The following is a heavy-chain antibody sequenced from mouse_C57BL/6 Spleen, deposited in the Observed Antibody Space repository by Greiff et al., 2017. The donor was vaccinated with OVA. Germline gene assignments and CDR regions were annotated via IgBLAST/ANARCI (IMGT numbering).Heavy chain of an antibody. CDR1: GYTFTSYW. V-gene: IGHV1-69*01. J-gene: IGHJ1*03. Sequence: VQLQQPGAELVMPGASVKLSCKASGYTFTSYWMHWVKQRPGQGLEWIGEIDPSDSYTNYNQKFKGKSTLTVDKSSSTAYMQLSSLTSEDSAVYYCARPNDYGSSYDWYFDVWGTGTTVTVSS. CDR3: ARPNDYGSSYDWYFDV. CDR2: IDPSDSYT. D-gene: IGHD1-1*01.